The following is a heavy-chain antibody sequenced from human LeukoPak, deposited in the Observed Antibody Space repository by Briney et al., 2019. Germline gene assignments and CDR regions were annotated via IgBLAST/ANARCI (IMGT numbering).Heavy chain of an antibody. CDR3: ARDFEPYDFWSGYLNYYYYGMDV. J-gene: IGHJ6*02. D-gene: IGHD3-3*01. Sequence: ASVKVSCKASGYTFTSYGISWVRQAPGQGLEWMGWISAYNGNTNYAQKLQGRVTMTTDTSTSTAYMELRSLRSDDTAVYYCARDFEPYDFWSGYLNYYYYGMDVWGQGTTVTVSS. V-gene: IGHV1-18*01. CDR1: GYTFTSYG. CDR2: ISAYNGNT.